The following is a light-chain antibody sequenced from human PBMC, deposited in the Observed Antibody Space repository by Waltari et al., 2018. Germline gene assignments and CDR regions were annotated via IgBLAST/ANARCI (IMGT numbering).Light chain of an antibody. Sequence: DVVMTQSPPSLPVTLGQPASISCRSSQSLVDSDGHTYLNWFHQRPGQCPRRLIYKVSYRDSGVPDRFSGSGSGTDFTLKISRVEAEDVGVYYCMQGTQWPWTFGQGTKVEIK. J-gene: IGKJ1*01. CDR3: MQGTQWPWT. V-gene: IGKV2-30*01. CDR2: KVS. CDR1: QSLVDSDGHTY.